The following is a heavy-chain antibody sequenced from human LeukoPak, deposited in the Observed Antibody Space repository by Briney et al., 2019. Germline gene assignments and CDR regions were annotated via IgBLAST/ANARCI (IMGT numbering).Heavy chain of an antibody. V-gene: IGHV4-59*01. CDR1: GGSISSYY. CDR2: IYYSGST. D-gene: IGHD3-3*01. J-gene: IGHJ5*02. CDR3: ARERFALPNNWFDP. Sequence: PSETLSLTCTVSGGSISSYYWSWIRQPPGKGLEWIGYIYYSGSTNYNPSLKSRVTISVDTSKNQFSLKLSSVTAADTAVYYCARERFALPNNWFDPWGQGTLVTVSS.